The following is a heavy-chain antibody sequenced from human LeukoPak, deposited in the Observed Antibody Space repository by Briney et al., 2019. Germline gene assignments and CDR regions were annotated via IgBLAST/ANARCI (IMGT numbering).Heavy chain of an antibody. CDR3: ARDGSSSSIDY. V-gene: IGHV4-30-4*08. CDR2: IYYSGST. J-gene: IGHJ4*02. Sequence: SETLSLTCTVSGGSISRADYYWSWIRQPPGKGLEWIGYIYYSGSTYYNPSLKSRVTISVDTSKNQFSLKLSSVTAADTAVYYCARDGSSSSIDYWGQGTLVTVSS. CDR1: GGSISRADYY. D-gene: IGHD6-6*01.